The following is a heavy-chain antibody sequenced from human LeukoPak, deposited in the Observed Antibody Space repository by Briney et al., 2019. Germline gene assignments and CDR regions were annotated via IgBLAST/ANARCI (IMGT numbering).Heavy chain of an antibody. V-gene: IGHV3-48*03. J-gene: IGHJ4*02. D-gene: IGHD3-22*01. CDR1: GFTFSSYE. CDR3: AREFSDYYDSSGYNFDY. CDR2: ISSSGSTI. Sequence: PGGSLRLSCAASGFTFSSYEMNWVRQAPGKGLEWVSYISSSGSTIYYADSVKGRFTISRDNAKNSLYLQMNSLRAEDTAVYYCAREFSDYYDSSGYNFDYWGQGTLVTVSS.